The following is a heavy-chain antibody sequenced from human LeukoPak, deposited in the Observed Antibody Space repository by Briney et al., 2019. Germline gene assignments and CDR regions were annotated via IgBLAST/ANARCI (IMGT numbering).Heavy chain of an antibody. CDR2: TYHNGNT. V-gene: IGHV4-4*02. J-gene: IGHJ4*02. Sequence: SETLSLTCAVSGASIRSTHWWTWVRLPPGKGLEWIGETYHNGNTKYNPSLSSRLIISVDYSKNQFSMKLTSVTAADTAVYYCASVNVWLGEFDRSPLEYWGQGSLVTVSS. CDR1: GASIRSTHW. D-gene: IGHD3-10*01. CDR3: ASVNVWLGEFDRSPLEY.